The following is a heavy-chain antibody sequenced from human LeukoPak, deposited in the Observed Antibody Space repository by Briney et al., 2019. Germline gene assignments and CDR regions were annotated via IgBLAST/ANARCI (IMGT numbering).Heavy chain of an antibody. CDR1: GFTFSSYA. J-gene: IGHJ4*02. CDR2: ISYDGSSK. D-gene: IGHD6-19*01. Sequence: GSLRLSCAASGFTFSSYAMHWVRQAPGKGLEWVAVISYDGSSKYYADSVKGRFTISRDNSKNTLYLQMNSLRAEDTAVYYCARQGSSGWSGNFDYWGQGTLVTVSS. CDR3: ARQGSSGWSGNFDY. V-gene: IGHV3-30*04.